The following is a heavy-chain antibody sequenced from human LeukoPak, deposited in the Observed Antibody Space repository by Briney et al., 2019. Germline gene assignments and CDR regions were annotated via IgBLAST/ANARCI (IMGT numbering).Heavy chain of an antibody. CDR2: THYGGTT. CDR1: GDSISGFY. V-gene: IGHV4-59*12. Sequence: SETLSLTCSVSGDSISGFYWNWIRQSPEKGLEWIAVTHYGGTTNYNPSLKSRVTISIDTSRQQFFLKLSSVTAADTAVYYCVLAPNSNWFDFWGQGTRVTVSS. J-gene: IGHJ5*01. CDR3: VLAPNSNWFDF. D-gene: IGHD2-8*01.